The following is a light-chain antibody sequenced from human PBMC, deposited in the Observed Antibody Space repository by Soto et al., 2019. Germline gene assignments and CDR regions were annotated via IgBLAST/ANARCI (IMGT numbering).Light chain of an antibody. CDR3: QQRRTWPLT. Sequence: EIVLTQSPATLSLSPGERATLSCRASQSVSSYLAWYQQKPGQAPRLLMYDVSNRATGIPARFSGSKSGTDFTLTISRLEPEDFAVYYCQQRRTWPLTFGGGTKVDI. J-gene: IGKJ4*01. V-gene: IGKV3-11*01. CDR2: DVS. CDR1: QSVSSY.